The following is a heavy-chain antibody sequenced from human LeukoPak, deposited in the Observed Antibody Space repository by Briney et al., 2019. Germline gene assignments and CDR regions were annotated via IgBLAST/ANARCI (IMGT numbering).Heavy chain of an antibody. CDR3: ARGRSSSSPQFDY. Sequence: SETLSLTCAVYGGSFSGYYWSWIRQPPGKGLEWIGEINHSGSTNYNPSLKSRVTISVDTSKSQFSLKLSSVTAADTAVYYCARGRSSSSPQFDYWGQGTLVTVSS. CDR2: INHSGST. V-gene: IGHV4-34*01. D-gene: IGHD6-6*01. CDR1: GGSFSGYY. J-gene: IGHJ4*02.